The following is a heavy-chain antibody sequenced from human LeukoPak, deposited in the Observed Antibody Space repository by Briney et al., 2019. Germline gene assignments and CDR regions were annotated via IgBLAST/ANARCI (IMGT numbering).Heavy chain of an antibody. Sequence: PSETLSLTCTVSGYSISSGYYWGWIRQPPGKGLEWIGSIYYSGSTYYNPSLKSRVTISVDTSKNQFSLKLSSVTAADTAVYYCEGFGETIADWGQGTLVTVSS. D-gene: IGHD3-10*01. V-gene: IGHV4-38-2*02. CDR2: IYYSGST. CDR1: GYSISSGYY. CDR3: EGFGETIAD. J-gene: IGHJ4*02.